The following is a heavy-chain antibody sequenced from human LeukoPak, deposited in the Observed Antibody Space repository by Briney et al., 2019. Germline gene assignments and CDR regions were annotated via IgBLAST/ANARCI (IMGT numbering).Heavy chain of an antibody. J-gene: IGHJ4*02. CDR1: GGTFSSYA. V-gene: IGHV1-69*05. D-gene: IGHD4-17*01. Sequence: SVKVSCKASGGTFSSYAISWVRQAPGQGLEWMGGIIPIFGTANYAQKFQGRVTITTDESTSTAYMELSSLRSEDTAVYYCARGCGDYGDYDYFDYWGQGTLVTVSS. CDR3: ARGCGDYGDYDYFDY. CDR2: IIPIFGTA.